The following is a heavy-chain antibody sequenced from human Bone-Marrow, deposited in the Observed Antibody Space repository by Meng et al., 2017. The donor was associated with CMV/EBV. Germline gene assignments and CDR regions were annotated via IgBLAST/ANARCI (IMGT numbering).Heavy chain of an antibody. V-gene: IGHV3-33*06. CDR2: IWYDGSNK. J-gene: IGHJ6*02. CDR3: AKRGIFGVYIMDV. CDR1: GFTFSNYG. D-gene: IGHD3-3*01. Sequence: GALRLSCAASGFTFSNYGMHWVRQAPGKGLEWVAVIWYDGSNKYYADSVKGRFTISRDNSQNTVYLQMNSLRAEDTAVYYCAKRGIFGVYIMDVWGRGTTVTVSS.